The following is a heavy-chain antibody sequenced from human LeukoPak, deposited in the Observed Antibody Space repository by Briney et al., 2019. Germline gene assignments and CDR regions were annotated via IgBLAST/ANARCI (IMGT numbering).Heavy chain of an antibody. D-gene: IGHD3-10*01. J-gene: IGHJ4*02. CDR2: ISGNGGST. Sequence: QTGGSLRLSCAASGFTFSSYGMSWVRQAPGKGLEWVSAISGNGGSTYYADSVKGRFTISRDNSKNTLYLQMNSLRAEDTAVYYCAKRRADYDGSGRGLNYSDYWGQGTLVTVSS. V-gene: IGHV3-23*01. CDR1: GFTFSSYG. CDR3: AKRRADYDGSGRGLNYSDY.